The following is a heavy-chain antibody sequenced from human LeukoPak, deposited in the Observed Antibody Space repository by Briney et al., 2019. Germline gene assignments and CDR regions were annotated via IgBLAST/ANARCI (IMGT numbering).Heavy chain of an antibody. J-gene: IGHJ4*02. D-gene: IGHD3-3*01. V-gene: IGHV3-15*01. CDR1: GFTFSNAW. Sequence: GGSLRLSCAASGFTFSNAWMSWVRQAPGKGLEWVGRIKSKPDGGTIHYAAPVKGGFTVSRDDSKNTVYLQMNSLITEDTAVYYCTTDYDGGYWGQGTLVTVSS. CDR2: IKSKPDGGTI. CDR3: TTDYDGGY.